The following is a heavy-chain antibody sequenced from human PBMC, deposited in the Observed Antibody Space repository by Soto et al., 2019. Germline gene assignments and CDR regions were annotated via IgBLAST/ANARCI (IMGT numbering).Heavy chain of an antibody. V-gene: IGHV3-21*01. Sequence: EVQLVESGGGLVKPGGSLRLSCAASGFTFSSYSMNWVRQAAGKGLEWVSSITSSSSYIYYADSVKGRFTISRDNAKNSLYLQMNSMRAEDTAVYYCASEQWAGGMDVWGQGTTVTVSS. D-gene: IGHD6-19*01. CDR1: GFTFSSYS. CDR2: ITSSSSYI. J-gene: IGHJ6*02. CDR3: ASEQWAGGMDV.